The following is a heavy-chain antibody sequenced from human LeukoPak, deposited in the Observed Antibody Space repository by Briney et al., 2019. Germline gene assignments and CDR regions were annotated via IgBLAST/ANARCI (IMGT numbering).Heavy chain of an antibody. CDR1: GGSISNYY. V-gene: IGHV4-59*01. D-gene: IGHD2-15*01. CDR3: ARDGLYCSGGSCSPYYFDL. CDR2: ILYSGST. J-gene: IGHJ4*02. Sequence: SETLSLTCTVSGGSISNYYWSWIRQPPGKGLEWIGYILYSGSTNYNPSLESRVSLSVDTSKNQFSLILTSVTAADTALYYCARDGLYCSGGSCSPYYFDLWGQATLVTVSS.